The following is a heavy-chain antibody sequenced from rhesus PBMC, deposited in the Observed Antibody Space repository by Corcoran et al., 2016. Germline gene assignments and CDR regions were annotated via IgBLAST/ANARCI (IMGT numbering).Heavy chain of an antibody. CDR2: IDGKSAST. J-gene: IGHJ5-2*02. V-gene: IGHV4-73*01. CDR3: AFRGRRAAGPNSLDV. CDR1: GGSISCYYY. D-gene: IGHD6-13*01. Sequence: QVKLQQWGDGLVKPSATLSLTCAVYGGSISCYYYSTCIRQPPGTGLEWIGNIDGKSASTNYNPSLKNRVTISKDTSKNQFSLKLTSGTAADTAVYYCAFRGRRAAGPNSLDVWGRGVLVTVSS.